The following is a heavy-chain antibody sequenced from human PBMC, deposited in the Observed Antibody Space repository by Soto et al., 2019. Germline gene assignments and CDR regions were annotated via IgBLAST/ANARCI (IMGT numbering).Heavy chain of an antibody. D-gene: IGHD3-16*01. CDR3: ARQTDDSYTFNAFDI. CDR1: GGSISDHY. V-gene: IGHV4-59*08. CDR2: IHNGGST. Sequence: SETLSLTCTVSGGSISDHYYMWIRQSPGKGLEYIGYIHNGGSTNYNPSLKSRVIISVGTSKNQFSLKLSSVTAADTAVYYCARQTDDSYTFNAFDIWGQGTMVTVSS. J-gene: IGHJ3*02.